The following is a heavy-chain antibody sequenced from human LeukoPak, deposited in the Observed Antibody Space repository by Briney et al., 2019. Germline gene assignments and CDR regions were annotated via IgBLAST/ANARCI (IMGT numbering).Heavy chain of an antibody. J-gene: IGHJ5*02. V-gene: IGHV4-39*01. CDR2: LYYSGTT. D-gene: IGHD3-10*01. CDR3: ARHPYYYGSGFDP. CDR1: GGSISSRAYH. Sequence: PSETLSLTCTVSGGSISSRAYHWGWIRQPPGKGLEWIGSLYYSGTTYYNPSLKSRVTISIDTSKNQFSLKLSSVTAADTAVYYCARHPYYYGSGFDPWGQGTLVTVSS.